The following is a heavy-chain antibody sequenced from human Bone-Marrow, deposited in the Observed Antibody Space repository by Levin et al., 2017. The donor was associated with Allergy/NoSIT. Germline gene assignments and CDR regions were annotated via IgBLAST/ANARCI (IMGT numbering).Heavy chain of an antibody. CDR1: RFTFRNYG. J-gene: IGHJ2*01. D-gene: IGHD6-6*01. Sequence: GGSLRLSCAASRFTFRNYGMEWVRQAPGKGLEWVATIWYDGSNKYYAESVEGRFTISRDNSKNTLSLQMNSLRVEDTAVYYCVRDRSAARQGWYFDLWGRGTLVTVSS. CDR3: VRDRSAARQGWYFDL. V-gene: IGHV3-33*01. CDR2: IWYDGSNK.